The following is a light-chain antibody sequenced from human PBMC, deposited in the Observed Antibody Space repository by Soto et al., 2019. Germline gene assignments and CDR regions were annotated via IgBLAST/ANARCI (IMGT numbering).Light chain of an antibody. J-gene: IGLJ2*01. CDR1: SGDVGGYDY. Sequence: QSVLTQTPSASGSPGQSVTISCTGTSGDVGGYDYVSWYQHHPGKAPKVMIYEVTKRPSGVPDRFSGSKSGNTAALTVSGLQAEDEADYYCSSYAGSNKLLFGGGTKLTVL. CDR3: SSYAGSNKLL. V-gene: IGLV2-8*01. CDR2: EVT.